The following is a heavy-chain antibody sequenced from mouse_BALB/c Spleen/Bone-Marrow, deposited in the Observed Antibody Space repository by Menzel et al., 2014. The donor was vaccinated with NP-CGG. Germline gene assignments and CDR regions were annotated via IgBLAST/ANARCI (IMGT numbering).Heavy chain of an antibody. Sequence: QVQLQQSGAELAKPGASVKMSCKASGYTFTVYWIHWVKQRPGQGLEWIGYINPSTAYTEYNQKFKDKATLTADKSSTTAYMQLSSLTSEDSAVYYCALTTATTFAYWGQGTLVPVS. D-gene: IGHD1-2*01. V-gene: IGHV1-7*01. J-gene: IGHJ3*01. CDR2: INPSTAYT. CDR3: ALTTATTFAY. CDR1: GYTFTVYW.